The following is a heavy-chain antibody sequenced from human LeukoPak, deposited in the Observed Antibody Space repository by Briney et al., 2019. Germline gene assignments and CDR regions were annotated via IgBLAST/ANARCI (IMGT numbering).Heavy chain of an antibody. D-gene: IGHD3-22*01. CDR3: ARLPQRYDSSGYPRDFDY. CDR1: GGSFSGYY. Sequence: SETLSLTCAVYGGSFSGYYWSWIRQPPGKGPEWIGEINHSGSTNYNPSLKSRVTISVDTSKNQFSLKLSSVTAADTAVYYCARLPQRYDSSGYPRDFDYWGQGTLVTVSS. V-gene: IGHV4-34*01. J-gene: IGHJ4*02. CDR2: INHSGST.